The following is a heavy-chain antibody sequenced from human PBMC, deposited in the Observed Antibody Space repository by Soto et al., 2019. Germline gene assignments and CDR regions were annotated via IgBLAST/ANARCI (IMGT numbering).Heavy chain of an antibody. CDR1: GFTFDDYA. Sequence: EVQLVESGGGLVQPGWSLRLSCEASGFTFDDYAMHWVRQVPGKGLEWVSGIKWNSGSIGYGDSVKGRFAISRDNAKNSLHLQMNSLSAEDTAFDYYVKDESIIWYSGHVRHWGQGTVVTVS. J-gene: IGHJ1*01. V-gene: IGHV3-9*01. CDR2: IKWNSGSI. CDR3: VKDESIIWYSGHVRH. D-gene: IGHD6-13*01.